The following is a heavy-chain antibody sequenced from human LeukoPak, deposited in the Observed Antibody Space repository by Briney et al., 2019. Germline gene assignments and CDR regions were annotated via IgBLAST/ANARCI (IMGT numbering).Heavy chain of an antibody. D-gene: IGHD4-17*01. V-gene: IGHV4-59*08. Sequence: SETLSLTCTVSGGSISSYYWSWIRQPPGKGLEWIGYIYYSGSTNYNPSLKSRVTISVDTSKNQFSLKLSSVTAADTAVYYCARTHDYGDYGKMKAFDYWGQGTLVTVSS. CDR2: IYYSGST. CDR3: ARTHDYGDYGKMKAFDY. CDR1: GGSISSYY. J-gene: IGHJ4*02.